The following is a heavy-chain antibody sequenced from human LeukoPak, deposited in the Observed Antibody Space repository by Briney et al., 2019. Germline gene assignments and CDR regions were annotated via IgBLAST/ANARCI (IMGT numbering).Heavy chain of an antibody. J-gene: IGHJ5*02. CDR1: GGTFSSYA. CDR2: IIPIFGTA. CDR3: ARVPITMVRGVITNWFDP. V-gene: IGHV1-69*05. Sequence: SVKVSCKASGGTFSSYAISWVRQAPGQGLEWMGGIIPIFGTANYAQKFQGRVTMTRNTSISTAYMELSSLRSEDTAVYYCARVPITMVRGVITNWFDPWGQGTLVTVSS. D-gene: IGHD3-10*01.